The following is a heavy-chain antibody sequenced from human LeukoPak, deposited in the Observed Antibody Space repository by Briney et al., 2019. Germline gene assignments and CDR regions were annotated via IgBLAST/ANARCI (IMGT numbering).Heavy chain of an antibody. J-gene: IGHJ4*02. D-gene: IGHD2-21*02. V-gene: IGHV3-23*01. Sequence: GGSLRLSCAASGFNFANHAVSWVRQTPGKGLEWVSAISGGGDITYYADSVTGRFTISRDNSKDTLFLQMHSLRPGDTAVYYCVREDTPATANYWGQGTLVTISS. CDR3: VREDTPATANY. CDR1: GFNFANHA. CDR2: ISGGGDIT.